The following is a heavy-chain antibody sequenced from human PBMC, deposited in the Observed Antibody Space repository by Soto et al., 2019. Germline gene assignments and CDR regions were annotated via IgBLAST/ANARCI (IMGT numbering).Heavy chain of an antibody. D-gene: IGHD3-9*01. CDR2: ISSSSSTI. Sequence: GGSLRLSCAASGFTFSSYSMNWVRQAPGKGLEWVSYISSSSSTIYYADSVKGRFTISRDNAKNSLYLQMNSLRAEDTAVYYCARDDVGGGLRYFDWLSFDYWGQGTLVTVSS. J-gene: IGHJ4*02. CDR1: GFTFSSYS. CDR3: ARDDVGGGLRYFDWLSFDY. V-gene: IGHV3-48*01.